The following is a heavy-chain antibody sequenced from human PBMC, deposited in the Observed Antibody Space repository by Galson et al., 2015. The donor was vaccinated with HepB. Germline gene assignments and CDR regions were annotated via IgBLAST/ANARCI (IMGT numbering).Heavy chain of an antibody. J-gene: IGHJ3*02. CDR3: GRGKSDWTYAFDI. CDR1: GYTFTSYH. CDR2: INPSGGST. Sequence: SVKVSCKASGYTFTSYHMNWVRQAPGQGLEWMGMINPSGGSTNYAQKFQDRVTMTRDTSTSTVYMELSSLRSEDTAVYYCGRGKSDWTYAFDIWGQGTMVTVSS. V-gene: IGHV1-46*01. D-gene: IGHD3-9*01.